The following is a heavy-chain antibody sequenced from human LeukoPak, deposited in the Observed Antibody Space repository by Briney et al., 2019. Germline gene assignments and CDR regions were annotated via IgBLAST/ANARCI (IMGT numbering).Heavy chain of an antibody. D-gene: IGHD3-22*01. CDR2: INHSGST. CDR3: ARAKYYYDSSGYYDAFDI. Sequence: SETLSLTCAVYGGSFSGYYWSWIRQPPGKGLEWIGEINHSGSTNYNPSLKSRVTIPVDTSKNQFSLKLSSVTAADTAVYYCARAKYYYDSSGYYDAFDIWGQGTMVTVSS. J-gene: IGHJ3*02. V-gene: IGHV4-34*01. CDR1: GGSFSGYY.